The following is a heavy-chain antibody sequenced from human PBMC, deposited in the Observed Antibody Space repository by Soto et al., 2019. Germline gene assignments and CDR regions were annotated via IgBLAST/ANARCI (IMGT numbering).Heavy chain of an antibody. Sequence: SVKGSCTDASCTFSSDAICWVRQAPGQGLEWMGGIIPILGTANYAQKFQGRVTITADKSTSTAYMELSSLRSEDTAVYYCARGGGDCFDYWGQGTMVTVSS. D-gene: IGHD4-17*01. CDR1: SCTFSSDA. CDR3: ARGGGDCFDY. V-gene: IGHV1-69*06. J-gene: IGHJ4*02. CDR2: IIPILGTA.